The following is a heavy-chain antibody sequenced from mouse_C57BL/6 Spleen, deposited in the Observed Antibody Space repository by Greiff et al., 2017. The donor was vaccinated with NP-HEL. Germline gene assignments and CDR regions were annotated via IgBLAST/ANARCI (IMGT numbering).Heavy chain of an antibody. D-gene: IGHD1-1*01. J-gene: IGHJ1*03. CDR2: ISDGGSYT. V-gene: IGHV5-4*01. CDR3: ARDLLLRYFDV. Sequence: DVKLVESGGGLVKPGGSLKLSCAASGFTFSSYAMSWVRQTPEKRLEWVATISDGGSYTYYPDNVKGRFTISRDNAKNNLYLQMSHLKSEDTAMYYCARDLLLRYFDVWGTGTTVTVSS. CDR1: GFTFSSYA.